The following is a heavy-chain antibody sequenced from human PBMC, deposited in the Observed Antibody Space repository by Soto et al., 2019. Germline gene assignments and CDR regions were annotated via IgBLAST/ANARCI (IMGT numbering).Heavy chain of an antibody. J-gene: IGHJ4*02. CDR2: ISTSNGHT. V-gene: IGHV1-18*01. CDR3: VRDRPSAAPFFDL. D-gene: IGHD6-25*01. CDR1: GYAFNTYG. Sequence: QVQLIQSGAEVKRPGASLKVSCRASGYAFNTYGVSWVRQAPGQGLEWVGWISTSNGHTNFAQNFQGRVTLTTDTSTSPAYMELRSLTSDDTAVYYCVRDRPSAAPFFDLWGQGTLVTVSS.